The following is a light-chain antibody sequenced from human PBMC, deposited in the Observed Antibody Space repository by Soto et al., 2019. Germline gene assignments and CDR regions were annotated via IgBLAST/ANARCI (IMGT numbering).Light chain of an antibody. CDR2: EVS. CDR3: CSYTSSTTPL. CDR1: SSDIGGYDY. J-gene: IGLJ2*01. V-gene: IGLV2-14*01. Sequence: QSALTQPASVSGSPGQSITITCTGTSSDIGGYDYVSWYQQHPGKAPKLIIYEVSNGPSGVSTRFSGSKSGNTASLTISGLQAEDEANYYCCSYTSSTTPLFGGGTKLTVL.